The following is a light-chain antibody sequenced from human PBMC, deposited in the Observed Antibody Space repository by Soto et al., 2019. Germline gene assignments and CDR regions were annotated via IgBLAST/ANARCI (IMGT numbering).Light chain of an antibody. J-gene: IGKJ3*01. CDR3: KQYNNWPPIT. CDR1: QSVSGN. CDR2: GAS. Sequence: EIVMTQSPATLSVSPGERATLSCRTSQSVSGNLAWYQQKPGQAPRLLIYGASTRATGIPARFSGSGSGTEFTLTISSLQSEDFAVYYCKQYNNWPPITFGPGTKVDIK. V-gene: IGKV3-15*01.